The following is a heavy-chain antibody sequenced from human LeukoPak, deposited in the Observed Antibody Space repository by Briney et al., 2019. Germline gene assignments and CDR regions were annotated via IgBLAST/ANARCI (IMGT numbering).Heavy chain of an antibody. CDR2: INPNSGGT. Sequence: AASVKVSCKASGYTFTGYYMHWVRQAPGQGLEWMGRINPNSGGTNYAQKFQGRVTMTRDTSISTAYMELSRLRSDDTAVYYCARSGSIAAAGRGPRDMWYWGQGTLVTVSS. V-gene: IGHV1-2*06. CDR3: ARSGSIAAAGRGPRDMWY. D-gene: IGHD6-13*01. CDR1: GYTFTGYY. J-gene: IGHJ4*02.